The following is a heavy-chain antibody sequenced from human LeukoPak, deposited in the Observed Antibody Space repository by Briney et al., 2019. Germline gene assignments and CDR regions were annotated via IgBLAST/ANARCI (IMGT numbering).Heavy chain of an antibody. V-gene: IGHV3-30*03. J-gene: IGHJ3*02. CDR2: ISNDGSKK. CDR3: RKNSPSVHDAFDI. Sequence: GRSLRLSCAASWFPFSSESIQCVRQAPGKSLEGVAVISNDGSKKYSADTVEVRFTIATDNPKSTVYLQMVRVTTADTDVYYRRKNSPSVHDAFDIWVYGKGVTVS. D-gene: IGHD4-23*01. CDR1: WFPFSSES.